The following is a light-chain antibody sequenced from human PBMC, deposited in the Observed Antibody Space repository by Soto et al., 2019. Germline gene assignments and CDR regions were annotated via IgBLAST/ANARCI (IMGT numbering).Light chain of an antibody. V-gene: IGKV1-5*01. Sequence: DIQMTQSPSTLSASIGDRVTITCRASQSIYSWLAWYQQKPGKAPQVLIYDASNLESGVPSRFSGSGSDTEFTLTISSLQPDDFATYYCQQYHSDYMTFGQGTKVDIK. CDR2: DAS. CDR3: QQYHSDYMT. CDR1: QSIYSW. J-gene: IGKJ1*01.